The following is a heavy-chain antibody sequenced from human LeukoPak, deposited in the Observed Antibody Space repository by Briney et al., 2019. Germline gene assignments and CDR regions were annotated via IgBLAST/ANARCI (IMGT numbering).Heavy chain of an antibody. CDR1: GFTFSSYW. D-gene: IGHD2-15*01. CDR2: IKQDGSEK. Sequence: GGSLRLSCAASGFTFSSYWMSWVRQAPGKGLEWVANIKQDGSEKYYVDSVKGRFTISRDNAKNSLYLQMNSLRAEDTAVYYCARGFCSGGNCPHFDYCGQGTLVTVSS. CDR3: ARGFCSGGNCPHFDY. J-gene: IGHJ4*02. V-gene: IGHV3-7*01.